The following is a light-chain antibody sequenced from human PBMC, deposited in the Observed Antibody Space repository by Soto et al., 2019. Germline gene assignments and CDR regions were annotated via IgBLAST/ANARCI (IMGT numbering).Light chain of an antibody. CDR1: SSDIGAYNY. V-gene: IGLV2-14*01. CDR3: SSFSSAIAFV. J-gene: IGLJ1*01. CDR2: EVT. Sequence: QSALTQPASVSASAGQSITISCTGTSSDIGAYNYISWYQQHPRKAPKLMMYEVTNRPSGISNRFSGSRSGNTASLSISGLQAEDEADYYCSSFSSAIAFVFGTGTKLTVL.